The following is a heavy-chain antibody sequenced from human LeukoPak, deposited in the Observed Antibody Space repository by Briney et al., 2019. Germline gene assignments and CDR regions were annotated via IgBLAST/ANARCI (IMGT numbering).Heavy chain of an antibody. CDR2: VNPNSGGT. CDR1: GYTFSVYY. V-gene: IGHV1-2*06. J-gene: IGHJ3*02. D-gene: IGHD2-21*01. Sequence: ASVKVSCKTSGYTFSVYYVHWLRQAPGQGLEWMGRVNPNSGGTNYAQNFQGRVTMTRDTSITTAYMELSGLRSDDTALYYCAREDGDGTGAFDIWGQGTLATVSS. CDR3: AREDGDGTGAFDI.